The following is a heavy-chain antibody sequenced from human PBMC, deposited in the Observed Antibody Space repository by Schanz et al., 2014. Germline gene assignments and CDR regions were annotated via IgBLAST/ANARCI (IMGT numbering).Heavy chain of an antibody. CDR3: VRDILHRVYDSGSP. Sequence: QVHLLESGGGLVEPGGSLRLSCAASGFSFSDYYMSWIRQAPGKGLEWISFINTGSNYINYADSVKGRFTISRDNAKNSLFLHMNSLRAEDTAVYYCVRDILHRVYDSGSPWGQGTLVTVSS. D-gene: IGHD3-10*01. V-gene: IGHV3-11*06. CDR1: GFSFSDYY. CDR2: INTGSNYI. J-gene: IGHJ5*02.